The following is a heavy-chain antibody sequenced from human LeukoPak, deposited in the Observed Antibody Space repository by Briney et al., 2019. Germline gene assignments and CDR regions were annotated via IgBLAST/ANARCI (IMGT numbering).Heavy chain of an antibody. D-gene: IGHD6-13*01. CDR2: INHSGST. CDR3: ARAMTSSGSSWYRGFDY. Sequence: SETLSLTCAVYGGSFSGYYWSWIRQPPGKGLEWIGEINHSGSTNYNQSLKSRVTISVDTSKNQFSLKLSSVTAADTAVYYCARAMTSSGSSWYRGFDYWGQGTLVTVSS. CDR1: GGSFSGYY. V-gene: IGHV4-34*01. J-gene: IGHJ4*02.